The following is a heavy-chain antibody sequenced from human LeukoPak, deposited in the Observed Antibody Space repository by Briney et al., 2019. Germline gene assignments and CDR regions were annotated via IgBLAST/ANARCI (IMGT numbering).Heavy chain of an antibody. CDR1: GFTFSSNY. Sequence: GGSLRLSCAASGFTFSSNYMSWVRQAPGQGLDWVSVIYSGGSTYYADSVKGRFTISRDNSKNTLFLQMDSLRAEDTAVYYCARDLRKGSYFDYWGQGTLVTVSS. CDR3: ARDLRKGSYFDY. V-gene: IGHV3-53*01. CDR2: IYSGGST. J-gene: IGHJ4*02. D-gene: IGHD3-9*01.